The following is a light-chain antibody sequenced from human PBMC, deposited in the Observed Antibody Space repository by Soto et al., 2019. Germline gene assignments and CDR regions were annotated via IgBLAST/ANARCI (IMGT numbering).Light chain of an antibody. Sequence: DIPMTQSPSSLSASVGDRVTITCRASQSISSYLNWYQQKPGKAPKLLIYAASSLQSGVPSRFSGSVSETDFTLTISSLQPEDFATYYCQQSYSTPITFGQGTRLEIK. J-gene: IGKJ5*01. CDR2: AAS. V-gene: IGKV1-39*01. CDR1: QSISSY. CDR3: QQSYSTPIT.